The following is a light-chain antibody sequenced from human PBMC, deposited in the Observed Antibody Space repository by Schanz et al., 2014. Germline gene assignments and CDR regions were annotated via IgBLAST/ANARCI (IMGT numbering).Light chain of an antibody. J-gene: IGLJ2*01. CDR1: TSDVGGYNY. Sequence: QSALTQPASVSGSPGQSITISCTGTTSDVGGYNYVSWYQQHPGKAPKLMIYDVSNRPSGVSSRFSGSKSGNTASLTISGLQAEDEADYYCSSYTSSAPLGVVFGGGTKLTVL. CDR3: SSYTSSAPLGVV. V-gene: IGLV2-14*01. CDR2: DVS.